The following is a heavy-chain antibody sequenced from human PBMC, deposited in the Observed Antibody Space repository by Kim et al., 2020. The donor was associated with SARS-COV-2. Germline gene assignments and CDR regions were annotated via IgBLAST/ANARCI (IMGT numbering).Heavy chain of an antibody. Sequence: GSVKGYGDSVKVRFTISRDNAKNSLYLQMNTLGAEDTALYYCTTGTTYWGQGALVTISS. CDR2: GSVK. CDR3: TTGTTY. J-gene: IGHJ4*02. V-gene: IGHV3-7*03.